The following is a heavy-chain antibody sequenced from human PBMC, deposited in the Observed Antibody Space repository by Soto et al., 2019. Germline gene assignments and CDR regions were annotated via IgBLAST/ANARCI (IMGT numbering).Heavy chain of an antibody. CDR3: ARDKEDGYKDY. V-gene: IGHV3-33*08. CDR2: IWYDGSNK. CDR1: GFTFSSYG. Sequence: VGSLRLSCVVSGFTFSSYGMHWVRQAPGKGLEWVAVIWYDGSNKYYADSVKGRFTISRDNSKNTLYLQMNSLRAEDTAVYYCARDKEDGYKDYWGQGTLVTVSS. J-gene: IGHJ4*02. D-gene: IGHD5-12*01.